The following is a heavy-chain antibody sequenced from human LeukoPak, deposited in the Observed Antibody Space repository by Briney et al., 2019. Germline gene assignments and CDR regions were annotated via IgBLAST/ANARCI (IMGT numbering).Heavy chain of an antibody. J-gene: IGHJ4*02. Sequence: QPGGSLRLSCAASGFTFNNYAMTWVRQAPGKGLEWVSSISGSGGSTYYVDSVKGRFTISRDNTKNSLYLQMNGLRAEDTAVYYCARTRSSGHLTFDYWGQGILVTVSS. CDR3: ARTRSSGHLTFDY. V-gene: IGHV3-23*01. CDR2: ISGSGGST. D-gene: IGHD3-22*01. CDR1: GFTFNNYA.